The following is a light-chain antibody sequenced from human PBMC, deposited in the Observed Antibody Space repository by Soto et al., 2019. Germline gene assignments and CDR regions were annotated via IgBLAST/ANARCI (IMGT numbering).Light chain of an antibody. Sequence: QSVLTQPPSASGTPGQRVTISCSGSSSNIGSNTVNWYQQLPGTAPKLLIYSNNQRPSGVPDRFSGSKSGTSASLAISGLQSEDEADYYCAAWDDSLNGPVFGGGTKHIVL. CDR3: AAWDDSLNGPV. CDR2: SNN. CDR1: SSNIGSNT. J-gene: IGLJ2*01. V-gene: IGLV1-44*01.